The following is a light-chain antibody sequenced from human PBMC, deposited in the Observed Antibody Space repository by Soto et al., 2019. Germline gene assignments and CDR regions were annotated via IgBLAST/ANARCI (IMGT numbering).Light chain of an antibody. CDR1: QSISRN. J-gene: IGKJ5*01. V-gene: IGKV1-39*01. CDR2: AAS. CDR3: QQSFTTASIT. Sequence: DIQMTQYPSSLSASVGDRVTITCRASQSISRNLNWYQHKPGKAPKLLIYAASNLQNGVPSRFRGGGSVTEFTLSINSLQPEDFGTYYCQQSFTTASITFGQGTRLESK.